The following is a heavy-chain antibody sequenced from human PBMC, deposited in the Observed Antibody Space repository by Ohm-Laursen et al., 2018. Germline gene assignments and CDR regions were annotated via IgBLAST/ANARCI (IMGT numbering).Heavy chain of an antibody. Sequence: TLSLTCTVSGGSISSGAYCWSWIRQPPGKGLEWIGYIYHSGSTYYNPSLKSRVTISVDTSKNQFSLKLSSVTAADTAVYYCARQISIAARTYYYYGMDVWGQGTTVTVSS. CDR1: GGSISSGAYC. CDR3: ARQISIAARTYYYYGMDV. V-gene: IGHV4-31*03. J-gene: IGHJ6*02. D-gene: IGHD6-6*01. CDR2: IYHSGST.